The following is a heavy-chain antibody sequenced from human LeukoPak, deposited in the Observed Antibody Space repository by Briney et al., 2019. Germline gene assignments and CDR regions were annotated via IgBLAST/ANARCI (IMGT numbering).Heavy chain of an antibody. Sequence: KPSETLSLTCTVSGGSISSSSYYWGWMRQPPGKGLEWIGSIYYSGSTYYNPSLKSRVTISVDTSKNQFSLKLSSVTAADTAVYYCAIQGYCSGGSCYSVRSFDPWGQGTLVTVSS. J-gene: IGHJ5*02. CDR3: AIQGYCSGGSCYSVRSFDP. CDR1: GGSISSSSYY. CDR2: IYYSGST. V-gene: IGHV4-39*01. D-gene: IGHD2-15*01.